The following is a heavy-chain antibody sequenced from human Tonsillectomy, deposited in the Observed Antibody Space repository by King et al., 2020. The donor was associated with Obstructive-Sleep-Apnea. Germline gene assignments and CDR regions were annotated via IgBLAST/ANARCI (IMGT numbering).Heavy chain of an antibody. J-gene: IGHJ6*02. Sequence: VQLVESGGGLVQPGGSLRLSCSASGFTFSSYSMNWVRQAPGKGLEWVSSISSSSSTIYYADSVKVRFTISRDNAKNSLYLQRNHLRAEDTAVYYCARDLKYQLLSYYYYGMDVWGQGTTVTV. D-gene: IGHD2-2*01. CDR1: GFTFSSYS. V-gene: IGHV3-48*04. CDR3: ARDLKYQLLSYYYYGMDV. CDR2: ISSSSSTI.